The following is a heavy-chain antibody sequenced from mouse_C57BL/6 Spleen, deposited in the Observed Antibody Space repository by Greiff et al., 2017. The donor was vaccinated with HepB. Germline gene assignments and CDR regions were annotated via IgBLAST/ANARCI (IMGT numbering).Heavy chain of an antibody. CDR2: ISNGGGST. CDR1: GFTFSDYY. J-gene: IGHJ3*01. D-gene: IGHD2-5*01. CDR3: ARRGSNYGAFAY. Sequence: EVQGVESGGGLVQPGGSLKLSCAASGFTFSDYYMYWVRQTPEKRLEWVAYISNGGGSTYYPDTVKGRFTISRDNAKNTLYLQMSRLKSEDTAMYYCARRGSNYGAFAYWGQGTLVTVSA. V-gene: IGHV5-12*01.